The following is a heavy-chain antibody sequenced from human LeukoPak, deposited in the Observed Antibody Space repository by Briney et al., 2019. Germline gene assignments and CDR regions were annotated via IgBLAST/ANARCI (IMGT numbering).Heavy chain of an antibody. CDR1: GFTFTSYA. J-gene: IGHJ4*02. D-gene: IGHD5-12*01. Sequence: GGSLRLSCAASGFTFTSYAMSWVRQAPGKGLEWVSAISGSGRDSYYADSVKGRFTISRDKSRNTLYLQMNSLRAEDTAVYYCAARGSGYDYYWGQGTLVTVSS. V-gene: IGHV3-23*01. CDR3: AARGSGYDYY. CDR2: ISGSGRDS.